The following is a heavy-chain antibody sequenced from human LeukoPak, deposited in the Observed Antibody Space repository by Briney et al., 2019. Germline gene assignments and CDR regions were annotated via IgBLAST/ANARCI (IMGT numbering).Heavy chain of an antibody. CDR1: GFTFSSYS. Sequence: GGSLRVSCAASGFTFSSYSMNWVRQAPGKGMEWVSSISSSSSHIYYADSVKGRFTISRDNAKNSLYLQMNSLRAEDTAVYYCAKEGTMVRGVMAVHAFDIWGQEIMVTVSS. V-gene: IGHV3-21*01. CDR2: ISSSSSHI. D-gene: IGHD3-10*01. CDR3: AKEGTMVRGVMAVHAFDI. J-gene: IGHJ3*02.